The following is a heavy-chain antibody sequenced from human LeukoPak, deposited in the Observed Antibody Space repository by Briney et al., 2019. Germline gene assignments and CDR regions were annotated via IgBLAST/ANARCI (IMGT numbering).Heavy chain of an antibody. CDR1: GFTFSSYS. CDR2: ISSSSSYI. V-gene: IGHV3-21*01. CDR3: AGNSGSYYGYYYYMDV. D-gene: IGHD1-26*01. Sequence: PGGSLRLSCPASGFTFSSYSMNWVRQAPGKGLEWVSSISSSSSYIYYADSVEGRFTISRDNAKNSLYLQMNSLRAEDTAVYYCAGNSGSYYGYYYYMDVWGKGTTVTVSS. J-gene: IGHJ6*03.